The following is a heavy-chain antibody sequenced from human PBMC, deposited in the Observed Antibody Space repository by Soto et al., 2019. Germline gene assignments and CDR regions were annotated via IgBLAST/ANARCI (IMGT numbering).Heavy chain of an antibody. D-gene: IGHD3-10*01. CDR3: TRGYYGPDY. J-gene: IGHJ4*02. CDR2: IDNDGGTT. Sequence: EVQLVESGGGSVQPGGSLRLSCAASGFTFSSYFMYWVRQAPGKGLVWVSRIDNDGGTTNYADTVKGRFTISRDNAKSTLYLQLNRLRAEDTAVYYCTRGYYGPDYWGQGTLVTVSS. V-gene: IGHV3-74*01. CDR1: GFTFSSYF.